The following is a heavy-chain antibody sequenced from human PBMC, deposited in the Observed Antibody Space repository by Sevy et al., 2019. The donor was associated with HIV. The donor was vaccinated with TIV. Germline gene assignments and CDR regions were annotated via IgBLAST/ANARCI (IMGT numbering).Heavy chain of an antibody. CDR3: ARDKDYSNYLPDY. CDR2: IWYDGSNK. CDR1: GFTFSSHG. V-gene: IGHV3-33*01. D-gene: IGHD4-4*01. Sequence: GGSLRLSCAASGFTFSSHGMHWVRQAPGKGLEWVAVIWYDGSNKYYADSVKGRFTISRDNSKRTLFLQINSLRAEDTAVYFCARDKDYSNYLPDYWGQGTLVTVSS. J-gene: IGHJ4*02.